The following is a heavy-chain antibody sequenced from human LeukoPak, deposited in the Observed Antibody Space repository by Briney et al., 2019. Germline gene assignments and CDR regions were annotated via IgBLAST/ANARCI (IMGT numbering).Heavy chain of an antibody. Sequence: SETLSLTCAVSGGSISRGGFYWNWIRQHPGKGLEWIGYIYDSGSTYYNPSLKSRVTISADTSKNQLSLNLSFVTAADTAVYYCARGRAAASDYWGQGTLVTVSS. V-gene: IGHV4-31*11. CDR1: GGSISRGGFY. CDR2: IYDSGST. D-gene: IGHD6-13*01. CDR3: ARGRAAASDY. J-gene: IGHJ4*02.